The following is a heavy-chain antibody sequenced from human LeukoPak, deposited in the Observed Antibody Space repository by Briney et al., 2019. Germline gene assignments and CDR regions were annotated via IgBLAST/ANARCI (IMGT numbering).Heavy chain of an antibody. D-gene: IGHD2-2*01. V-gene: IGHV1-69*04. CDR2: IIPILGIA. CDR1: GGTFSRYD. J-gene: IGHJ4*02. CDR3: ATDPLRYCSSTSCHHGEVVDY. Sequence: ASVKVSCKASGGTFSRYDMNWVRQAPGQGLEWMGRIIPILGIANYAQKFQGRVTITADKSTSTGYMELSSLRSDDTAVYYCATDPLRYCSSTSCHHGEVVDYWGQGTLVTVSS.